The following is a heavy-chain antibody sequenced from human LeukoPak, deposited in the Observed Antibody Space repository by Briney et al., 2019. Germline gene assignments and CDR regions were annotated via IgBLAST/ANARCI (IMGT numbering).Heavy chain of an antibody. J-gene: IGHJ5*02. CDR1: GGSISSGSYY. D-gene: IGHD3-10*01. CDR2: IYTSGST. CDR3: AREWYYYGSGSYLFDP. V-gene: IGHV4-61*02. Sequence: SQTLSLTCTVSGGSISSGSYYWSWIRQPAGKGLEWIGRIYTSGSTNYNTSLKTRVTISVDTSKNQFSLKLSSVTAADAAMYYCAREWYYYGSGSYLFDPWGQGTLVTVSS.